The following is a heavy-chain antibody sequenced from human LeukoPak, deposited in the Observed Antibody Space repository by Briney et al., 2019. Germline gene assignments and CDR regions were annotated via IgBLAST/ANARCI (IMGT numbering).Heavy chain of an antibody. CDR1: GGSISSYY. V-gene: IGHV4-59*08. Sequence: SETLSLTCTVSGGSISSYYWSWIRQPPGKGLEWIGYIYYSGSTNYNPSLKSRVTISVDTSKNQFSLKLSSVTAADTAVYYCARHVNGQWLAPSGHSWFDPWGQGTLVTVSS. J-gene: IGHJ5*02. CDR2: IYYSGST. D-gene: IGHD6-19*01. CDR3: ARHVNGQWLAPSGHSWFDP.